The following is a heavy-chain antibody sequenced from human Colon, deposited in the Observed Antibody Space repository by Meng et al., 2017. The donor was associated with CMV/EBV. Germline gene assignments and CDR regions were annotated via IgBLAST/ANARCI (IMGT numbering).Heavy chain of an antibody. Sequence: GESLKISCTASGFSFGDYTMTWVRQAPGKGLEWVGSIRTKPYGETTEYAASVKGRFTISRDDSKSVAYVQMSSLKREDTAVYYCARAPYCTSTSCHGYDSWSQGTLVTVSS. CDR2: IRTKPYGETT. D-gene: IGHD2-2*01. V-gene: IGHV3-49*04. CDR1: GFSFGDYT. J-gene: IGHJ4*02. CDR3: ARAPYCTSTSCHGYDS.